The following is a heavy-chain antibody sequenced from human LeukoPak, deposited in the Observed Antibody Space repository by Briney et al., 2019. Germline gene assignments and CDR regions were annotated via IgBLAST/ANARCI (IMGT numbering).Heavy chain of an antibody. Sequence: PSETLSLTCAVYGGSFSGYYWSWIRQPPGKGLEWIGEINHSGSTNYKPSLKSRVTISVDTSKNQFSLKLSSVTAADTAVYYCARDGHKQWLVRGYFDYWGQGTLVTVSS. CDR2: INHSGST. D-gene: IGHD6-19*01. CDR1: GGSFSGYY. CDR3: ARDGHKQWLVRGYFDY. J-gene: IGHJ4*02. V-gene: IGHV4-34*01.